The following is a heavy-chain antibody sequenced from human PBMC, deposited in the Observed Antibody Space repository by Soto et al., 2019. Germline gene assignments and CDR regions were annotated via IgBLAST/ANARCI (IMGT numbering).Heavy chain of an antibody. J-gene: IGHJ5*02. D-gene: IGHD5-12*01. V-gene: IGHV3-23*01. CDR3: AKDPSVAP. CDR1: GFTFSTYA. Sequence: PGGSLRLSCAASGFTFSTYAMSWVRQTPGKGLEWVSAISGSPSSTYYADSVKGRFTVSRDNSKNTLYLQMNSLRAEDTAVYYCAKDPSVAPWGQGTLVTVSS. CDR2: ISGSPSST.